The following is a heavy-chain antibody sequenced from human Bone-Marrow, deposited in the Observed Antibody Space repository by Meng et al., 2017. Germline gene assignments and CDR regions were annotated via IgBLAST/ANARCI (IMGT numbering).Heavy chain of an antibody. V-gene: IGHV3-33*01. Sequence: GGSLRLSCAASGFTFSSYGMHWVRQAPGKGLEWVAVIWYDGSNEYYADSVKGRFTISRDNSKNTLYLQMNSLRAEDTAVYYCARGAYSSGWYYWGQGTLVTVSS. CDR3: ARGAYSSGWYY. J-gene: IGHJ4*02. CDR2: IWYDGSNE. CDR1: GFTFSSYG. D-gene: IGHD6-19*01.